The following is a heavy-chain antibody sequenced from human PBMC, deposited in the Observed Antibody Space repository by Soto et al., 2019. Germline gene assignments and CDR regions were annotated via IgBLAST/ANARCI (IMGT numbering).Heavy chain of an antibody. Sequence: GGSLRLSCAASGFTFSSYSMNWVRQAPGKGLEWVSSISSSSSYIYYADSVKGRFTISRDNAKNSLYLQMNSLRAEDTAVYYCARDWKDQDIVVVPAAMEAPFDYWGQGTLVTVSS. CDR2: ISSSSSYI. CDR3: ARDWKDQDIVVVPAAMEAPFDY. V-gene: IGHV3-21*01. D-gene: IGHD2-2*01. J-gene: IGHJ4*02. CDR1: GFTFSSYS.